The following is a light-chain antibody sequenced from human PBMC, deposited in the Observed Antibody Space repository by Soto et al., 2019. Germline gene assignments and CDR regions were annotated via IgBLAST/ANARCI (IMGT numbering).Light chain of an antibody. V-gene: IGLV2-8*01. Sequence: QSVLTPTPSVSGSPGQSVTISCTGTSIDVGGYNYVSWYQQHPGKAPNLMIYEVSKRPSGVPDRFSGSKSGNTASLTVSGLQAEDEADYYCSSYAGSNNYVCGTGP. CDR2: EVS. CDR1: SIDVGGYNY. J-gene: IGLJ1*01. CDR3: SSYAGSNNYV.